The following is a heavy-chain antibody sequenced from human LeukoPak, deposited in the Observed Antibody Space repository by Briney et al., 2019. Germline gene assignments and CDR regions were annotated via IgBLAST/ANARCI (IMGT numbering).Heavy chain of an antibody. CDR1: GYTFSSYD. J-gene: IGHJ5*02. V-gene: IGHV1-8*03. CDR3: ASVEMGTKRWFDP. Sequence: ASVKVSCKASGYTFSSYDINWVRQATGQGLEWMGWMNPNSGNTGCAQKFQGRVTITRNTSISTAYMELSSLRSEDTAVYYCASVEMGTKRWFDPWGQGTLVTVSS. D-gene: IGHD5-24*01. CDR2: MNPNSGNT.